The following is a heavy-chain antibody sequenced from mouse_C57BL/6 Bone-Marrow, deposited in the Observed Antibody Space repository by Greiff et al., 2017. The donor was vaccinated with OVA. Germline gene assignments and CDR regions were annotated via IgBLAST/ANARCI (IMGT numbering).Heavy chain of an antibody. CDR1: GYTFTDYY. CDR3: ARGWFAY. J-gene: IGHJ3*01. V-gene: IGHV1-76*01. CDR2: IYPGSGNT. Sequence: VQLQQSGAELVRPGASVKLSCKASGYTFTDYYTNWVKQRPGQGLEWIARIYPGSGNTYYNEKFKGKATLTAEKSSSTAYMQLSSLTSEDAAVYFCARGWFAYWGQGTLVTVSA.